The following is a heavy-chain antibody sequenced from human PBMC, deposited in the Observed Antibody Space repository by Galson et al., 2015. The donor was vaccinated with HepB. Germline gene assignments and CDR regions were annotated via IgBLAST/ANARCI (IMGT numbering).Heavy chain of an antibody. J-gene: IGHJ4*02. CDR1: GGSISRSSYY. V-gene: IGHV4-39*01. CDR3: ARRVGDGHSYYFDY. CDR2: IYYSGSTT. Sequence: TLSLTCTVSGGSISRSSYYWGWIRQPPGKGLEWIGSIYYSGSTTYYNPSLKSRVTIYVDTSKKQFSLKLSSVTAADTAVYYCARRVGDGHSYYFDYWGQGTLVTVSS. D-gene: IGHD5-24*01.